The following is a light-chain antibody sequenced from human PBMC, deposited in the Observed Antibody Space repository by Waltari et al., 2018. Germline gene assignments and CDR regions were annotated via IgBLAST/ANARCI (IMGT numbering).Light chain of an antibody. CDR3: ATWDDRLTGVL. Sequence: QSVLTQPPSASGTPGQRVTIPCSGGSSNIGSNVVHWYQRLPGTAPRLPIYSNNQRPSGVPDRFSGSKSGTSASLAISGLQPDDEADYYCATWDDRLTGVLFGGGTKVTVL. CDR2: SNN. CDR1: SSNIGSNV. V-gene: IGLV1-44*01. J-gene: IGLJ3*02.